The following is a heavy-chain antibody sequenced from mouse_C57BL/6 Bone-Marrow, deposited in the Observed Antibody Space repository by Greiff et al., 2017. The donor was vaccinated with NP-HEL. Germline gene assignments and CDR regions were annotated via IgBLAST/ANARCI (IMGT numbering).Heavy chain of an antibody. CDR2: ISSGSSTI. V-gene: IGHV5-17*01. CDR1: GFTFSDYG. D-gene: IGHD5-5*01. CDR3: ARKAYLNYYAMDY. J-gene: IGHJ4*01. Sequence: EVQLVESGGGLVKPGGSLKLSCAASGFTFSDYGMHWVRQAPEKGLEWVAYISSGSSTIYYADTVKGRFTFSRDNAKNTLFLQMTSLRSEDTAMYYCARKAYLNYYAMDYWGQGTSVTVSS.